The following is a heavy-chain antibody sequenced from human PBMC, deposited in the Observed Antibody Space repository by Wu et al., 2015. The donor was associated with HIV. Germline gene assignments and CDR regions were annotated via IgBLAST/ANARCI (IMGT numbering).Heavy chain of an antibody. CDR1: GGTFSNYA. V-gene: IGHV1-69*13. Sequence: QVQLVQSGAELKRPGSSVKISCQASGGTFSNYAINWVRQAPGQGLEWMGGIIPIFGTANYAQKFQGRVTITADESTNTAYMELSNLRSEDTAAYFCARSNVEMATILGYFDYWGQGTLVTVSS. CDR3: ARSNVEMATILGYFDY. J-gene: IGHJ4*02. D-gene: IGHD5-24*01. CDR2: IIPIFGTA.